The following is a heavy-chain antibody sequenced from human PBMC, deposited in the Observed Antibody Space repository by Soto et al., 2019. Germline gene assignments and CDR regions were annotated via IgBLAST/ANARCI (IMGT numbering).Heavy chain of an antibody. CDR1: GFTFCNAW. D-gene: IGHD3-3*01. CDR3: TTVISYYDFWSGYYGNWFEP. J-gene: IGHJ5*02. V-gene: IGHV3-15*07. CDR2: IKSKTDGGTT. Sequence: PGGSLRLSCAASGFTFCNAWMNWVRQAQGKGLEWVGRIKSKTDGGTTDYAAPVKGRFTISRDDSKNTLYLQMNSLKTEDTAVYYCTTVISYYDFWSGYYGNWFEPWGQGTRVTVSS.